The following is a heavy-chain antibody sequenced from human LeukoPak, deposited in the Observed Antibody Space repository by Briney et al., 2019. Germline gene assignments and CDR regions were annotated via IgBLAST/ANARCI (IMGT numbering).Heavy chain of an antibody. CDR1: GYTFTSYG. V-gene: IGHV1-18*01. CDR3: ARLGTPRPPKYYYDSSGYIKLLDY. J-gene: IGHJ4*02. CDR2: ISAYNGNT. Sequence: ASVKVSCKASGYTFTSYGISWVRQAPGQGLERMGWISAYNGNTNYAQKLQGRVTMTTDTSTSTAYMELRSLRSDDTAVYYCARLGTPRPPKYYYDSSGYIKLLDYWGQGTLVTVSS. D-gene: IGHD3-22*01.